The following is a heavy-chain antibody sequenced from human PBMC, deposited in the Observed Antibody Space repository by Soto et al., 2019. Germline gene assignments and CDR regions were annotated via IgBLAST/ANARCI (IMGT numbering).Heavy chain of an antibody. D-gene: IGHD4-4*01. CDR3: AREARFLTKTAKREGRYSKAPYGNWFDP. CDR1: GGSFSGYY. J-gene: IGHJ5*02. Sequence: SETLSLTCAVYGGSFSGYYWSWIRQPPGKGLEWIGEINHSGSTNYNPSLKSRVTISVDTSKNQLSLKLSSVTGADTTVYYWAREARFLTKTAKREGRYSKAPYGNWFDPWGQGTLVTVSS. CDR2: INHSGST. V-gene: IGHV4-34*01.